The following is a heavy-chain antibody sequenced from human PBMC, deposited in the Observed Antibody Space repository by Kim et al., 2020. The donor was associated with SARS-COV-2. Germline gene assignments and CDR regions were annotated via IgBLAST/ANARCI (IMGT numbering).Heavy chain of an antibody. CDR1: GYTLTELS. V-gene: IGHV1-24*01. D-gene: IGHD2-2*03. J-gene: IGHJ5*02. CDR2: FDPEDGET. Sequence: ASVKVSCKVSGYTLTELSMHWVRQAPGKGLEWMGGFDPEDGETIYAQKFQGRVTMTEDTSTDTAYMELSSLRSEDTAVYYCATGPGYCSSTSCGWFDPWDQGTLVTVSS. CDR3: ATGPGYCSSTSCGWFDP.